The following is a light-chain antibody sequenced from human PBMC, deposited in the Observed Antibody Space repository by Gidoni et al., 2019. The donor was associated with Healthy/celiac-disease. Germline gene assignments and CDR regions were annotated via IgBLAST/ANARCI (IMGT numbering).Light chain of an antibody. CDR3: QQYNNWPRT. CDR2: GAS. J-gene: IGKJ1*01. Sequence: EIVMPHSPATLSVSPGERATLSCRASQSVSSNLAWYQQKPGQAPRLLIYGASTRATGIPARFSGSGSGTEFTLTISSVQSEDFAVYYCQQYNNWPRTFGQGTKVEIK. V-gene: IGKV3-15*01. CDR1: QSVSSN.